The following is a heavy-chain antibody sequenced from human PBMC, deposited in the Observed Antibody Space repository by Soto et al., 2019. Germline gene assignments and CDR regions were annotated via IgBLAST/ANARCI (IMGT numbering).Heavy chain of an antibody. Sequence: QVQLVQSGAEVKKPGSSVKVSCQASGGTFSSYAISWVRQAPGQGLEWMGGIIPILGTANYAQKFHGRVTITADESTSTAYQAQGSLRSEEEAVYYCAQDSPVTGWWYVHFGYCYGMGVWGQGTTGTVS. J-gene: IGHJ6*02. CDR1: GGTFSSYA. D-gene: IGHD2-15*01. CDR2: IIPILGTA. V-gene: IGHV1-69*01. CDR3: AQDSPVTGWWYVHFGYCYGMGV.